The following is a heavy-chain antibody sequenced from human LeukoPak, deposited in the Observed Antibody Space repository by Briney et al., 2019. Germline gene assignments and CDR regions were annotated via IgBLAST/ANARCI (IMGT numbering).Heavy chain of an antibody. CDR3: AKGGSGWYEEDY. CDR1: GFTFSSYG. V-gene: IGHV3-23*01. Sequence: PGGSLRLSCAASGFTFSSYGMSWVRQAPGKGLEWVSAISGSGGSTYYADSVKGRFTISRDNSKNTLYLQMNSLRAEDTAVYYCAKGGSGWYEEDYWGQGTLVTVSS. CDR2: ISGSGGST. J-gene: IGHJ4*02. D-gene: IGHD6-19*01.